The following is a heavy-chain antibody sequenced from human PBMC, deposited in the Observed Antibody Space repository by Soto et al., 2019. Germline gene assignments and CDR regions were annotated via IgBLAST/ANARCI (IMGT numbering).Heavy chain of an antibody. CDR3: ARPGLMGATGRPHYFDY. Sequence: PGESLKISCKGSGYSFTSYWIGWVRQMPGKGLEWMGIIYPGDSGTRYSPSFQGQVTISADKSVSTAYLQWSSLKASDTAMYYCARPGLMGATGRPHYFDYWGQGTLVTVSS. CDR1: GYSFTSYW. J-gene: IGHJ4*02. CDR2: IYPGDSGT. V-gene: IGHV5-51*01. D-gene: IGHD1-26*01.